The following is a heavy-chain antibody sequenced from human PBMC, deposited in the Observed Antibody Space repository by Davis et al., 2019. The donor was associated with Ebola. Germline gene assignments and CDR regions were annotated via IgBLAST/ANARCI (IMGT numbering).Heavy chain of an antibody. J-gene: IGHJ4*02. CDR3: ATSRPSYYFDY. Sequence: PGGSLRLSCKGSGYSFTSYWIGWVRQMPGKGLEWMGIIYPGDSDTRYSPSFQGQVTISADKSISTAYLQWSSLKASDTAMYYCATSRPSYYFDYWGQGTLVTVSS. V-gene: IGHV5-51*01. CDR1: GYSFTSYW. CDR2: IYPGDSDT.